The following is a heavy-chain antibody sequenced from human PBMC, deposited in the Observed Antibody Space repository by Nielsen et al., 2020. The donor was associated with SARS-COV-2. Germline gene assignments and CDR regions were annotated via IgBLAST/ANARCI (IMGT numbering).Heavy chain of an antibody. Sequence: ASVKVSCKASGYTFTSYAMHWVRQAPGQRLEWVGWINAGNGNTKYSQKFQGRVTITRDTSASTAYMELSSLRSEDTAVYYCARGRRYCSSTSCYTYYYMDVWGKGTTVTVSS. CDR3: ARGRRYCSSTSCYTYYYMDV. CDR1: GYTFTSYA. D-gene: IGHD2-2*02. J-gene: IGHJ6*03. V-gene: IGHV1-3*01. CDR2: INAGNGNT.